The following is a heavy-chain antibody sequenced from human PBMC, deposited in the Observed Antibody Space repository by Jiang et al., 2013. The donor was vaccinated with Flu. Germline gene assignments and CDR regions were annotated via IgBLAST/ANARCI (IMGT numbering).Heavy chain of an antibody. J-gene: IGHJ4*02. D-gene: IGHD3-22*01. V-gene: IGHV3-23*01. Sequence: YYADSVKGRFTISRDNSKNTLYLQMNSLRAEDTAVYYCAKGSNAIVVVTDYWGQGTLVTVSS. CDR3: AKGSNAIVVVTDY.